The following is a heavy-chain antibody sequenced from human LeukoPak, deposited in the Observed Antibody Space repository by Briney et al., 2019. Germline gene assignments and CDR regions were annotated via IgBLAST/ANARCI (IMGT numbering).Heavy chain of an antibody. CDR1: GFTFSSYG. CDR3: AAGRDAFDI. J-gene: IGHJ3*02. V-gene: IGHV3-30*03. Sequence: GGSLRLSCAASGFTFSSYGMHWVRQAPGRGLEWVAVISYDGSNKYYADSVKGRFTISRDNSKNTLYLQMNSLRAEDTAVYYCAAGRDAFDIWGQGTMVTVSS. CDR2: ISYDGSNK.